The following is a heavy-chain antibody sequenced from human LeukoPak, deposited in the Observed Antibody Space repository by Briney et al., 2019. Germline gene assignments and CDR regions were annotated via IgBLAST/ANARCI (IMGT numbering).Heavy chain of an antibody. V-gene: IGHV4-34*01. CDR3: ARGGAAFD. CDR1: IDSFTNYY. Sequence: SETLSLTCAVYIDSFTNYYWNWIRQTPGKGVEWIGEVNDSGGTNINPSLKSRVTISLDTSKNQFSLKLSSVTAADTAVYYCARGGAAFDWGQGTLVTVSS. CDR2: VNDSGGT. J-gene: IGHJ4*02. D-gene: IGHD2-15*01.